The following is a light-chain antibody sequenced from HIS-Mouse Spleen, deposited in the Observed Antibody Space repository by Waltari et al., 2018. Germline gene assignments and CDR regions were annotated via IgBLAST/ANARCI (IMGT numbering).Light chain of an antibody. Sequence: QSALTQPPSASGSPGQSVTISCTGTSSDVGGYNYVSGYQQHPGKAPKLMIYEVSKRPSGVPDRFSGSKSGNTASLTVSGLQAEDEADYYCSSYAGSNIYVFGTGTKVTVL. CDR1: SSDVGGYNY. CDR3: SSYAGSNIYV. CDR2: EVS. J-gene: IGLJ1*01. V-gene: IGLV2-8*01.